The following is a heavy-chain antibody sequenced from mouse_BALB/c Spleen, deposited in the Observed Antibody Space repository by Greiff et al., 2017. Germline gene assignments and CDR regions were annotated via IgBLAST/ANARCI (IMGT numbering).Heavy chain of an antibody. V-gene: IGHV5-17*02. J-gene: IGHJ4*01. D-gene: IGHD2-10*01. CDR2: ISSGSSTI. Sequence: EVQGVESGGGLVQPGGSRKLSCAASGFTFSSFGMHWVRQAPEKGLEWVAYISSGSSTIYYADTLKGRFTISRDNPKNTLFLQMTSLRSEDTAMYYCARGEGLLWNHGAMDYWGQGTSVTVSS. CDR1: GFTFSSFG. CDR3: ARGEGLLWNHGAMDY.